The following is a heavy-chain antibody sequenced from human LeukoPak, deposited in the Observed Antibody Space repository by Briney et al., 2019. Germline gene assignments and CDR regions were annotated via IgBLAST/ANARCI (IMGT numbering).Heavy chain of an antibody. Sequence: PGGSLRLSCAASGFSFSSCAMTWVRQAPGKGLEWVSAITGGGGSTTYYADSVKGRFTISADNSKHTLYLQMHSLRAEDTAIYYCAKGRVGGWNGGDCWGQGTLVTVSS. J-gene: IGHJ4*02. V-gene: IGHV3-23*01. CDR1: GFSFSSCA. CDR2: ITGGGGSTT. D-gene: IGHD1-1*01. CDR3: AKGRVGGWNGGDC.